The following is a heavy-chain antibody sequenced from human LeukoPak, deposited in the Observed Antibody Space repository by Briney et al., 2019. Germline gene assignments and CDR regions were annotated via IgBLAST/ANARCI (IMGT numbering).Heavy chain of an antibody. CDR3: AKSAAYSTHWYNVEYFQQ. J-gene: IGHJ1*01. CDR1: GFSFSSTA. D-gene: IGHD6-13*01. V-gene: IGHV3-23*01. CDR2: IRKGGAST. Sequence: PGGSLRLSCAAPGFSFSSTAMTWVPEAPGERLEWGSGIRKGGASTYYAESVTGRFTISRDNSENTLYLQMNSLRAEDAAVYYCAKSAAYSTHWYNVEYFQQWGQGTLVTVSS.